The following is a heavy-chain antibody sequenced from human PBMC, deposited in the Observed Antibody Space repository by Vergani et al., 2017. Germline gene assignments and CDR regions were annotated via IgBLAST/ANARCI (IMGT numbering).Heavy chain of an antibody. V-gene: IGHV3-21*01. CDR2: ISSSSSYI. D-gene: IGHD6-19*01. CDR1: GFTFSSYS. Sequence: EVQLVESGGGLVKPGGSLRLSCAAFGFTFSSYSMNWVRQAPGKGLEWVSSISSSSSYIYYADSVKGRFTISRDNAKNSLYLQMNSLRAEDTAVYYCARVPSPSGSGWGGGHAFDIWGQGTMVTVSS. CDR3: ARVPSPSGSGWGGGHAFDI. J-gene: IGHJ3*02.